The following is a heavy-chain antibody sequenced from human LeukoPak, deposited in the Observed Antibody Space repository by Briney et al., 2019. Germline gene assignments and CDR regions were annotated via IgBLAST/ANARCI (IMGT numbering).Heavy chain of an antibody. CDR2: ISYDGSNK. V-gene: IGHV3-30-3*01. CDR3: ARDRGSPYYYDTPDY. J-gene: IGHJ4*02. D-gene: IGHD3-22*01. Sequence: GGSLRLSCAASGFTFSNYTMHWVRQAPGKGLEWVTIISYDGSNKYYADSVRGRFTISRDNSKNTLYLQVNSLRTEDTALYYCARDRGSPYYYDTPDYWGQGTLVTVSS. CDR1: GFTFSNYT.